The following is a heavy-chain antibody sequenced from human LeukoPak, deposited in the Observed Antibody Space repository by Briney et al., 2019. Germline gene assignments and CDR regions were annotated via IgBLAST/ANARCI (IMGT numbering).Heavy chain of an antibody. J-gene: IGHJ4*02. V-gene: IGHV4-39*07. D-gene: IGHD6-25*01. Sequence: SETLSLTCTVSGGSISDSRTWGWVRQPPGKGLEWLANVHNDGRSAPNPSLKRRVTISLDTSKNQFSLKVRSVTAADTAFYYCARVLTAAGLDFWGQGTLVTVSS. CDR2: VHNDGRS. CDR3: ARVLTAAGLDF. CDR1: GGSISDSRT.